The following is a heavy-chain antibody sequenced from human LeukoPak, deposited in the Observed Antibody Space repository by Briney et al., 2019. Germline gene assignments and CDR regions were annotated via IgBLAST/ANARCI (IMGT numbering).Heavy chain of an antibody. CDR1: GFTFSSYS. D-gene: IGHD4-17*01. J-gene: IGHJ4*02. CDR2: ISSSSSYI. V-gene: IGHV3-21*06. Sequence: GGSLRLSCAASGFTFSSYSMNWARQAPGKGLEWVSSISSSSSYIYYADSVKGRFTISRDNAKNSLYLQMNSLRAEDTAVYYCARVEDHDYGDFYFDYWGQGTVVTVSS. CDR3: ARVEDHDYGDFYFDY.